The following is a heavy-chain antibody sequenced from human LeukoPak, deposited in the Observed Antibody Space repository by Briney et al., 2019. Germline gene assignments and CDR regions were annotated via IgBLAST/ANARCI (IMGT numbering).Heavy chain of an antibody. J-gene: IGHJ4*02. V-gene: IGHV4-59*01. Sequence: SETLSLTCTVSGGAISGYYWSWIRQPPGKGLERIGYIYYSGSTNYNPSLKSRVTLLVDTSKNQFSLKLNSVTAADTAVYYCARDRYSSGCYDSWGQGTLVTVSS. CDR2: IYYSGST. CDR3: ARDRYSSGCYDS. CDR1: GGAISGYY. D-gene: IGHD6-19*01.